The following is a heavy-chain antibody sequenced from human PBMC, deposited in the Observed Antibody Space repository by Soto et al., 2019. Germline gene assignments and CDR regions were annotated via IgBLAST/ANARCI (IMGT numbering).Heavy chain of an antibody. J-gene: IGHJ4*02. Sequence: ASVKVSCKAFGYTFTSYGISWVRQAPGQGLEWMGWISANNGNTNYAQKLQGRVTVTTDTSTSTAYMELSSLRSEDTAVYYCARGGSSGYYNFDYWGQGTLVTVSS. D-gene: IGHD3-22*01. CDR2: ISANNGNT. V-gene: IGHV1-18*01. CDR3: ARGGSSGYYNFDY. CDR1: GYTFTSYG.